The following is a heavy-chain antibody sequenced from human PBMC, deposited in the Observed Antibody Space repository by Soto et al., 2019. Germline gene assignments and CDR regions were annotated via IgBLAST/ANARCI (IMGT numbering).Heavy chain of an antibody. CDR3: ARDRDITMIAGGYFDY. CDR2: IWYDGSNK. CDR1: GFTFSSYG. J-gene: IGHJ4*02. V-gene: IGHV3-33*01. Sequence: QVQLVESGGGVVQPGRSLRLSCAASGFTFSSYGMHWVRQAPGKGLEWVAVIWYDGSNKYYADSVKGRFTISRDNSKNTLYLQMNSLRAEDTAVYYCARDRDITMIAGGYFDYWGQGTLVTVSS. D-gene: IGHD3-22*01.